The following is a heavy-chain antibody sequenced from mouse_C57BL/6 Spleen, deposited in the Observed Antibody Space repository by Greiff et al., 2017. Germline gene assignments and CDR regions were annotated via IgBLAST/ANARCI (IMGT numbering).Heavy chain of an antibody. CDR3: ARFNCAPYYYAIDY. D-gene: IGHD4-1*02. V-gene: IGHV1-72*01. Sequence: QVQLQQPGAELVKPGASVKLSCKASGYTFTSYWMHWVKQRPGRGLEWIGRIDPNSGGTKYNEKFKSKATLTVDKTSSTAYMQLSSLTSEDSAVYYCARFNCAPYYYAIDYWGQGTSLTVSS. J-gene: IGHJ4*01. CDR1: GYTFTSYW. CDR2: IDPNSGGT.